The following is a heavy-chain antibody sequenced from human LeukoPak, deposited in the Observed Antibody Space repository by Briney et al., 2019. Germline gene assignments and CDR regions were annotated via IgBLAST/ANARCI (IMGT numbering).Heavy chain of an antibody. CDR1: GGSFSGYY. CDR2: INHSGST. Sequence: SETLSLTCAVYGGSFSGYYWSWIRQPPGKGLEWIGEINHSGSTNYNPSLKSRVTISVDTSKNQFSLKLSSVTAADTAVYYCARRSYYGSGSYRRRGPIDYWGQGTLVTVSS. D-gene: IGHD3-10*01. J-gene: IGHJ4*02. CDR3: ARRSYYGSGSYRRRGPIDY. V-gene: IGHV4-34*01.